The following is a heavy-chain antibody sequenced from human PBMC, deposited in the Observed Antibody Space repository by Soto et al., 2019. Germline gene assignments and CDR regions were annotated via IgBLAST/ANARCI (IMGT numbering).Heavy chain of an antibody. CDR1: GGSISSGDYY. Sequence: SQTLSLTCTVSGGSISSGDYYWSWIRQPPGKGLEWIGYIYYSGSTYYNPSLESRVTISVDTSKNQFSLKLSSVTAADTAVYYCARGAPPRYFAWLLPATDYGMDVWGQGTTVTVSS. D-gene: IGHD3-9*01. CDR2: IYYSGST. CDR3: ARGAPPRYFAWLLPATDYGMDV. V-gene: IGHV4-30-4*01. J-gene: IGHJ6*02.